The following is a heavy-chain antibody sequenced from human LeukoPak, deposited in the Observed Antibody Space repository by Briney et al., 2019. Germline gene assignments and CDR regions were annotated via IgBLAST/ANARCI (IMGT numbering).Heavy chain of an antibody. Sequence: SETLSLNCTVSGGSISSYYWSWIRQPPGKGLEWIGYIYYSGSTNYNPSLKSRVTISVDTSKNQFSLKLSSVTAADTAVYYCARFATESGSYQTFDYWGQGTLVTVSS. CDR1: GGSISSYY. D-gene: IGHD1-26*01. J-gene: IGHJ4*02. CDR3: ARFATESGSYQTFDY. V-gene: IGHV4-59*01. CDR2: IYYSGST.